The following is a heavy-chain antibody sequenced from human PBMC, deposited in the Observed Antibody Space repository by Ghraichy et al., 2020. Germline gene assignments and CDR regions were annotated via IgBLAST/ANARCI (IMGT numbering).Heavy chain of an antibody. D-gene: IGHD3-3*01. V-gene: IGHV3-7*01. Sequence: GGSLRLSCAASGFTFSSYWMSWVRQAPGKGLEWVANIKQDGSEKYYVDSVKGRFTISRDNAKNSLYLQMNSLRAEDTAVYYCARGAYYDFWSGYYHWGQGTLVTVSS. CDR1: GFTFSSYW. J-gene: IGHJ4*02. CDR2: IKQDGSEK. CDR3: ARGAYYDFWSGYYH.